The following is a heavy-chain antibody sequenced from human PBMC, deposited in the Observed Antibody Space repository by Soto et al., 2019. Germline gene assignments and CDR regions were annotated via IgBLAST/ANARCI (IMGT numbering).Heavy chain of an antibody. V-gene: IGHV4-4*07. CDR1: GGSISSYY. CDR2: IYNGGNT. CDR3: ARDGSDSYGLDV. J-gene: IGHJ6*02. Sequence: SETRSLTCTVSGGSISSYYWSWIRQSAGKGLEWIRRIYNGGNTQYNPSLKSRVTMSADTSKNQFSLRLNSVTAADTAVYYCARDGSDSYGLDVWGQGTTVTVSS. D-gene: IGHD3-10*01.